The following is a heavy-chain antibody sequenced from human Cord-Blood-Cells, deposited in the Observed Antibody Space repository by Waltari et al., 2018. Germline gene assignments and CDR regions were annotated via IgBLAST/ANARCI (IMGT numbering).Heavy chain of an antibody. J-gene: IGHJ4*02. CDR1: GYSISRGYY. Sequence: QVQLQESGPGLVKPSETLSLTCAVSGYSISRGYYWGWLRQPPGKGLEWIGSIYHSGSTYYNPSLKSRVTISVDTSKNQFSLKLSSVTAADTAVYYCARGEGNYGFYYFDYWGQGTLVTVSS. CDR2: IYHSGST. D-gene: IGHD4-17*01. V-gene: IGHV4-38-2*01. CDR3: ARGEGNYGFYYFDY.